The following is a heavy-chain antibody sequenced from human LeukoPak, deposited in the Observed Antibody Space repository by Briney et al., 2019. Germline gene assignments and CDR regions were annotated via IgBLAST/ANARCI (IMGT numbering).Heavy chain of an antibody. CDR2: ISWNGGTI. D-gene: IGHD1-14*01. CDR3: AKDIATGNRLYYFDY. V-gene: IGHV3-9*01. Sequence: GGSLRLSCAASGFTFDDYAMHWVRHAPGKGLEWVSGISWNGGTIAYADSVKGRFTISRDNAKNSLYLQMNSLSAEDTALYYCAKDIATGNRLYYFDYWGQGTLVTVSS. J-gene: IGHJ4*02. CDR1: GFTFDDYA.